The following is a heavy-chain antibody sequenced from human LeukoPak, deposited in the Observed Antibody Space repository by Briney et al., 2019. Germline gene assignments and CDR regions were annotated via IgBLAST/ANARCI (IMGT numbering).Heavy chain of an antibody. J-gene: IGHJ6*02. CDR1: GFTFSSYG. CDR3: AKAKSGNYYGMDV. D-gene: IGHD1-1*01. Sequence: GGSLRLSCAASGFTFSSYGMHWVRQAPGKGLEWVAVIWYDGSNKYYADSVKGRFTISRDNSKNTLYLQMNSLRAGDTAVYYCAKAKSGNYYGMDVWGQGTTVTVSS. V-gene: IGHV3-33*06. CDR2: IWYDGSNK.